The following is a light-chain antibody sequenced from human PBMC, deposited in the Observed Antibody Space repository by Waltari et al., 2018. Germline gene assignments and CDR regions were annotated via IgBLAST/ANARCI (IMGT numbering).Light chain of an antibody. Sequence: DIVMTQSPLSLPVTPGEPASIPCRSSQSLLHSNGYKYLDWYLQKPGQSPQLLIYLGSNRASGVPDRFSGSGSGTDFTLKISRVEAEDVGVYYCMQALQTPYTFGQGTKLEIK. CDR1: QSLLHSNGYKY. J-gene: IGKJ2*01. CDR2: LGS. V-gene: IGKV2-28*01. CDR3: MQALQTPYT.